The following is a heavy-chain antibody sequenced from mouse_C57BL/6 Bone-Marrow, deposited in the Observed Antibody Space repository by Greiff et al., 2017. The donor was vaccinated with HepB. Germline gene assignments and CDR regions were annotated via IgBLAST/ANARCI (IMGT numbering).Heavy chain of an antibody. CDR3: ARPGLRYWYFDV. J-gene: IGHJ1*03. CDR1: GFTFSDYG. V-gene: IGHV5-17*01. CDR2: ISSGSSTI. D-gene: IGHD3-1*01. Sequence: EVQLVESGGGLVKPGGSLKLSCAASGFTFSDYGMHWVRQAPEKGLEWVAYISSGSSTIYYADTVKGRFTISRDNAKNTLFLQMTSLRSEDTAMYYCARPGLRYWYFDVWGTGTTVTVSS.